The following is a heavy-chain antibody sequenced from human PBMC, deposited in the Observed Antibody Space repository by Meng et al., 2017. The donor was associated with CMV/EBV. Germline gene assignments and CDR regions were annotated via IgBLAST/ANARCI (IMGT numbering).Heavy chain of an antibody. D-gene: IGHD2-2*01. Sequence: LTVSRCAMIGVRQTTGEGMEWVSAISGSGGSTYYSDAVKGRFTISRDNSKNTLYLQMNSLRAEDTAVYYCAKGYCSSTSCSPNWFDPWGQGTLVTVSS. V-gene: IGHV3-23*01. CDR2: ISGSGGST. CDR1: LTVSRCA. J-gene: IGHJ5*02. CDR3: AKGYCSSTSCSPNWFDP.